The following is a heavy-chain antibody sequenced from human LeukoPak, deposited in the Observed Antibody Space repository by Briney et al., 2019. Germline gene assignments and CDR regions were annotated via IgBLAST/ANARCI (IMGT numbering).Heavy chain of an antibody. CDR1: GGSIGSYY. CDR3: ARDRDCSGSSCHGTFDF. Sequence: SETLSLTCSISGGSIGSYYCSWIRQPPGKGLEWIGYVYYSGNTNLNPSLKSRVTISVDTSKNQFSLKLSSVTAADTAVYYCARDRDCSGSSCHGTFDFWGQGTLVTVSS. V-gene: IGHV4-59*01. J-gene: IGHJ4*02. CDR2: VYYSGNT. D-gene: IGHD2-15*01.